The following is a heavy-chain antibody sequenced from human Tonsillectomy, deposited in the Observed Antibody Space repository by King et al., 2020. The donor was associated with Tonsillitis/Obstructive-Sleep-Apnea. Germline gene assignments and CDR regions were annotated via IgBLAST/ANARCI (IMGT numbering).Heavy chain of an antibody. V-gene: IGHV3-13*04. CDR2: IGTTGDT. D-gene: IGHD6-19*01. CDR1: GFTFRSYD. Sequence: VQLVESGGGLVQPGGSLRLSCAASGFTFRSYDMHWVRQVTGKGLEWVSTIGTTGDTYYPGSVKGRFTISRDNAKNSVYLQMNSLRAGDTAVYYCARGWRAVAAIDYWGQGTLAT. J-gene: IGHJ4*02. CDR3: ARGWRAVAAIDY.